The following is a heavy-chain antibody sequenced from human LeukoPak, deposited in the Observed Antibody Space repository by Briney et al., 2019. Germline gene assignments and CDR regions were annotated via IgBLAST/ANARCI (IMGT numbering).Heavy chain of an antibody. CDR3: ARGRQDDY. V-gene: IGHV4-34*01. CDR1: SGSFSGCY. Sequence: PSETLSLTCAVYSGSFSGCYWSWIRQPPGKGLEWIGEINHSGSTNYNPSLKSRVTISVDTSKNQFSLKLSSVTAADTAMYYCARGRQDDYWGQGTLVTVSS. CDR2: INHSGST. J-gene: IGHJ4*02.